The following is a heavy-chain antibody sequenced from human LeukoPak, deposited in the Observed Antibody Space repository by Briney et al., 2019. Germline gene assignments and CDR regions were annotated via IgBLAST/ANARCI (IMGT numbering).Heavy chain of an antibody. J-gene: IGHJ4*02. CDR2: ISYDGSNK. D-gene: IGHD1-26*01. CDR1: GFTFSSYA. Sequence: PGGSLRLSCAASGFTFSSYAMHRVRQAPGKGLEWVAVISYDGSNKYYADSVKGRFTISRDNSKNTLYLQMNSLRAEDTAVYYCAKQWGSYQLPNGFDYWGQGTLVTVSS. CDR3: AKQWGSYQLPNGFDY. V-gene: IGHV3-30-3*02.